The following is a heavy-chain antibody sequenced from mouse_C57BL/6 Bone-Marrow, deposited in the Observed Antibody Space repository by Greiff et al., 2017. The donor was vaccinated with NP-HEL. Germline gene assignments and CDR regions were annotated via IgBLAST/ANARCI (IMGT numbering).Heavy chain of an antibody. CDR1: GYTFTSYW. V-gene: IGHV1-64*01. CDR3: ARRGEGITTVVARDY. J-gene: IGHJ2*01. D-gene: IGHD1-1*01. CDR2: IHPNSGST. Sequence: QVHVKQPGAELVKPGASVKLSCKASGYTFTSYWMHWVKQRPGQGLEWIGMIHPNSGSTNYNEKFKSKATLTVDKSSSTAYMQLSSLTSEDSAVYYCARRGEGITTVVARDYWGQGTTLTVSS.